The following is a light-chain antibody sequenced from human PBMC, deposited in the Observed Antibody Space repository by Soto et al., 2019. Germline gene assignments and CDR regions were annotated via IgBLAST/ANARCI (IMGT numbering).Light chain of an antibody. J-gene: IGLJ3*02. CDR2: ANV. CDR3: QSFDSSLSGTVV. Sequence: QAVVTQPPAVSGAPGQRVTISCTGSSSNIGAGFDVHWYQQLPGTAPKLLIFANVNRPSGVPDRFSGSKSGTSASLAITGLQAGDEADYYCQSFDSSLSGTVVFGGGTKLTVL. V-gene: IGLV1-40*01. CDR1: SSNIGAGFD.